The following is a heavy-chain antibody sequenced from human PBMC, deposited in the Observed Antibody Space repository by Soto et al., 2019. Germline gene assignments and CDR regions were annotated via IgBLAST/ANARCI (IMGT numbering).Heavy chain of an antibody. CDR3: ARDFSGPMDY. CDR2: IYSSGGST. Sequence: ASVKVSFKASGYTFTHYYMHWVRQAPGQGLEWMGIIYSSGGSTSNAQKFQGRVTMTRDTSTSTVYMELSSLRSEDTAVYYCARDFSGPMDYWGRGILVTVSS. V-gene: IGHV1-46*03. D-gene: IGHD3-10*01. CDR1: GYTFTHYY. J-gene: IGHJ4*02.